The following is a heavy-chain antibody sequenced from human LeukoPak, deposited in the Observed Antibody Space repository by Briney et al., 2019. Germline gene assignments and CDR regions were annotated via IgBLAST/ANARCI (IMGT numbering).Heavy chain of an antibody. V-gene: IGHV3-15*01. Sequence: GGPLRLSCAASGFTFSTYSMTWVRQAPGKGLEWVGRIKSKTDGGTTDYAAPVKGRFTISRDDSKNTLYLQMNSLKTEDTAVYYCTTDLDYASSFQHWGQGTLVTVSS. CDR2: IKSKTDGGTT. D-gene: IGHD3-22*01. CDR1: GFTFSTYS. J-gene: IGHJ1*01. CDR3: TTDLDYASSFQH.